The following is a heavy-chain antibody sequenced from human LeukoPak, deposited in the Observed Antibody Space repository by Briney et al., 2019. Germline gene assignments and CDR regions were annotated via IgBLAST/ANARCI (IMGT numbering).Heavy chain of an antibody. CDR3: VRDAGSVTRDWYCDL. V-gene: IGHV3-74*01. CDR2: ICTVVRTK. J-gene: IGHJ2*01. Sequence: PVGSLRLSSAASEFTLSTYCMHWVRPAPGKGLVWVSRICTVVRTKGYAGSVGVRFTSRRDNAKSTLYLNMNSLRAEDSARYYCVRDAGSVTRDWYCDLGGRGNVVGVS. CDR1: EFTLSTYC. D-gene: IGHD5/OR15-5a*01.